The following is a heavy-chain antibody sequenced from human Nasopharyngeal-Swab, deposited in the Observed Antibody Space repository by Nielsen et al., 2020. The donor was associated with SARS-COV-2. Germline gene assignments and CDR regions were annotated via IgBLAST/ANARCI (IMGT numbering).Heavy chain of an antibody. D-gene: IGHD3-9*01. CDR3: ASVRGDILTGSYYYYYMDV. J-gene: IGHJ6*03. CDR2: IIPIFGTA. CDR1: GGTFSSYA. V-gene: IGHV1-69*13. Sequence: SVKVSCKASGGTFSSYAISWVRQAPGQGLEWMGGIIPIFGTANYAQKFQGRVTITADESTSIAYMELSSLRSEDTAVYYCASVRGDILTGSYYYYYMDVWGKGTTVTVSS.